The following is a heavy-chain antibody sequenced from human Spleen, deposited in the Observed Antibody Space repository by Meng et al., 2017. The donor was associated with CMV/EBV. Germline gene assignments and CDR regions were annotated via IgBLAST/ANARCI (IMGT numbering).Heavy chain of an antibody. CDR3: ARGGSVEYQLLTFSRFDP. Sequence: LLEPPGTLPPTSALYGGSFMCYYWSRIRRPPGKGLKGIGEINHSGSTNYNPSLKSRVTISVDTSKNQFSLKLSSVTAADTAVYYCARGGSVEYQLLTFSRFDPWGQGTLVTVSS. D-gene: IGHD2-2*01. CDR2: INHSGST. V-gene: IGHV4-34*01. J-gene: IGHJ5*02. CDR1: GGSFMCYY.